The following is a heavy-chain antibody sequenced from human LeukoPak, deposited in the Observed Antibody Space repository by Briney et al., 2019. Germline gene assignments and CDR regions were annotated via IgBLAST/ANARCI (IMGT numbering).Heavy chain of an antibody. CDR1: GYTLTELS. CDR2: FDPEVGET. Sequence: ASVKVSCKVSGYTLTELSMHWVRQAPGKGLEWMGGFDPEVGETIYAQEFQGRVTMTEDTSTDTAYMELSSLRSEDTAVYYCATDSFGHRAFDYWGQGTLVTVSS. V-gene: IGHV1-24*01. CDR3: ATDSFGHRAFDY. D-gene: IGHD3-10*01. J-gene: IGHJ4*02.